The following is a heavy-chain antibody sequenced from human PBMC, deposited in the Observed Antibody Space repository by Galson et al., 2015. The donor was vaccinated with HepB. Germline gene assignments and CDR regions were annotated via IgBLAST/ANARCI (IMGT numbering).Heavy chain of an antibody. Sequence: SLRLSCAASGFTFSSYAMSWVRQAPGKGLEWVSAISGSGGSTYYADSVKGRFTISRDNSKNTVYLQMNSQRGEDTAVYYCVKDQAVVPAALTGFDYWGQGTLGTVAS. CDR3: VKDQAVVPAALTGFDY. D-gene: IGHD2-2*01. J-gene: IGHJ4*02. CDR2: ISGSGGST. V-gene: IGHV3-23*01. CDR1: GFTFSSYA.